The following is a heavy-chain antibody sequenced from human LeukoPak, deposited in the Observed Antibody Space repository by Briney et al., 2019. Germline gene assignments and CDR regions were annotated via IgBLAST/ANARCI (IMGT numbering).Heavy chain of an antibody. CDR1: GGSFSGYY. V-gene: IGHV4-34*01. D-gene: IGHD4-17*01. J-gene: IGHJ5*02. CDR2: INHSGST. CDR3: AREGGDYLNWFDP. Sequence: KPSETLSLTCAVYGGSFSGYYWSWIRQPPGKGLEWIGEINHSGSTNYNPSLKSRVTISVDTSKNQFSLKLSSVTAADTAVYYCAREGGDYLNWFDPWGQGTLVTVSS.